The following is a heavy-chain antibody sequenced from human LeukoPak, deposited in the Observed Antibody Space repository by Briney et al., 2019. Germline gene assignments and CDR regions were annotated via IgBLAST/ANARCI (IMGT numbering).Heavy chain of an antibody. D-gene: IGHD4-23*01. Sequence: GGSLRLSCVASGFTFSSYAMSWVRQAPGKGLEWVSAISGSGGSTYYADSVKGRFTISRDNSKNTLYLQMNSLRAEDTAVYYCAKAPPAYGGNSGCSDYWGQGTLVTVSS. CDR2: ISGSGGST. CDR3: AKAPPAYGGNSGCSDY. J-gene: IGHJ4*02. V-gene: IGHV3-23*01. CDR1: GFTFSSYA.